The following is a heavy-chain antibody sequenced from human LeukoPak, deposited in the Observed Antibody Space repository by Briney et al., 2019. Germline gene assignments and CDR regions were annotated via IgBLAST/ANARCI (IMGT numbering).Heavy chain of an antibody. D-gene: IGHD2-2*01. CDR3: ATSSTSLGAFDI. Sequence: SETLSLTCTVSGGSISSYYWSWIRQPPGKGLEWIGYIYYSGSTNYNPSLKSRVTISVDMSKNQFSLKLSSVTAADTAVYYCATSSTSLGAFDIWGQGTMVTVSS. V-gene: IGHV4-59*01. CDR1: GGSISSYY. J-gene: IGHJ3*02. CDR2: IYYSGST.